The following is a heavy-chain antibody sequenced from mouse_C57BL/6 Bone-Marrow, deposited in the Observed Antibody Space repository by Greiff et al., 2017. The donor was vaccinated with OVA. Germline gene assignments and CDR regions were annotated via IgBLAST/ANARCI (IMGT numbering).Heavy chain of an antibody. J-gene: IGHJ2*01. CDR3: ARGRYGSSIDD. CDR1: GYTFTSYW. V-gene: IGHV1-59*01. Sequence: QVQLQQPGAELVRPGTSVKLSCKASGYTFTSYWMHWVKQRPGQGLEWIGVIDPSDSYTNYNQKFKGKATLTVDTSSSTAYMQLSSLTSEDSAVYCCARGRYGSSIDDWGQGTTLTVSS. CDR2: IDPSDSYT. D-gene: IGHD1-1*01.